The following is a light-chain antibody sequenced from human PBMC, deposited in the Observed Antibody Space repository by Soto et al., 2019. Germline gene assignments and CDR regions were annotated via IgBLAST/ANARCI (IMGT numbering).Light chain of an antibody. V-gene: IGLV1-51*01. Sequence: QSVLTQPPSVSAAPGQKVTISCSGSSSNIGNNYVSWYQQLPGTAPKLLIYDNNKRPSGIPARFSGSKSGTSATLGITGLQTGDEADYYGGTWDSSLSAYVFGTGTKLTVL. CDR3: GTWDSSLSAYV. J-gene: IGLJ1*01. CDR1: SSNIGNNY. CDR2: DNN.